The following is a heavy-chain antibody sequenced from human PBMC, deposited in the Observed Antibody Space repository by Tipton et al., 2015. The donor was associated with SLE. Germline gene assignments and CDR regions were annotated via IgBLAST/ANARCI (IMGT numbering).Heavy chain of an antibody. D-gene: IGHD2/OR15-2a*01. CDR2: INPSGDST. Sequence: QVQLVQSGAEVKKPGASVKVSCKASGHTFTSYYIHWVRQAPGQGLEWMGIINPSGDSTSYAQKFQGRVTVTRDTSTSTVHMALSSLRPEDTAVYYCATNRQRLNAFDIWGQGTMATVSS. CDR3: ATNRQRLNAFDI. V-gene: IGHV1-46*01. CDR1: GHTFTSYY. J-gene: IGHJ3*02.